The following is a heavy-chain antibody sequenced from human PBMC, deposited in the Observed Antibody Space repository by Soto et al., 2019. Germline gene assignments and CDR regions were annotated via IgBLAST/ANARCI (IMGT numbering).Heavy chain of an antibody. J-gene: IGHJ4*02. V-gene: IGHV4-34*01. CDR2: INHSGST. CDR3: ARDKITGLFDY. D-gene: IGHD2-8*02. Sequence: PSETLSLTCTVSGGSINSYYWTWIRQPPGTGLEWIGEINHSGSTNYNPSLKSRVTISEDTSKNQFSLKLTSVTAADTAVYYCARDKITGLFDYWGQGTLVTVSS. CDR1: GGSINSYY.